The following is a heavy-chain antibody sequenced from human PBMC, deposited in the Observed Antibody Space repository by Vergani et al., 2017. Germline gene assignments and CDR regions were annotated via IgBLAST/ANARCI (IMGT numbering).Heavy chain of an antibody. CDR2: IIPIFGTA. J-gene: IGHJ4*02. CDR1: GGTFSSYA. CDR3: ATPPIQLGYCSGGSCLEY. Sequence: QVQLVQSGAEVKKPGSSVKVSCKASGGTFSSYAISWVRQAPGQGLEWMGGIIPIFGTANYAQKFQGRVTITADESTSTAYMELSSLRAEDTAVYYCATPPIQLGYCSGGSCLEYWGQGTLVTVSS. V-gene: IGHV1-69*01. D-gene: IGHD2-15*01.